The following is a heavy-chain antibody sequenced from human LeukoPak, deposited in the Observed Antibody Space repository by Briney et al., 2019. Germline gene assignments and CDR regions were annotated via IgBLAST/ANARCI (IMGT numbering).Heavy chain of an antibody. V-gene: IGHV3-9*03. D-gene: IGHD3/OR15-3a*01. CDR1: GFTFEDYA. Sequence: PGRSLRLSCAASGFTFEDYAMHWVRQAPGEGLEWVSGISWNSGRIGYADSVKGRFTISRDNAKNSLYLQMNSLRVEDMALYYCAKGVYYDFWTGRFDAWGQGTLVTVSP. J-gene: IGHJ4*02. CDR2: ISWNSGRI. CDR3: AKGVYYDFWTGRFDA.